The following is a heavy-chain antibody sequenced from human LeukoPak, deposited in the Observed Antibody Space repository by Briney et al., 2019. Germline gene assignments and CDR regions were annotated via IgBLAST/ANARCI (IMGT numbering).Heavy chain of an antibody. Sequence: ASVKVSCKASGGTFSSYAISWVRQAPGQGLEWMGGIIPIFGTANYAQKFQGRVTITADESTSTAYMELSSLRSEDTAVYYCARDRAAAAGLTSYYYYGMDVWGQGTTVTVSS. CDR3: ARDRAAAAGLTSYYYYGMDV. V-gene: IGHV1-69*13. J-gene: IGHJ6*02. CDR1: GGTFSSYA. CDR2: IIPIFGTA. D-gene: IGHD6-13*01.